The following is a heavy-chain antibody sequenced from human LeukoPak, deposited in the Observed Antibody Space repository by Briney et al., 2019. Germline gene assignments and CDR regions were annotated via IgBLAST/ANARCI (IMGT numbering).Heavy chain of an antibody. CDR1: GFTFSSNY. D-gene: IGHD5-18*01. Sequence: GGSLRLSCAASGFTFSSNYMSWVRQAPGKGLEWVSAISGSGGSTYYADSVKGRFTISRDNSKNTLYLQMNSLRAEDTAVYYCAKDVDYSYGFYWGQGTLVTVSS. CDR3: AKDVDYSYGFY. J-gene: IGHJ4*02. V-gene: IGHV3-23*01. CDR2: ISGSGGST.